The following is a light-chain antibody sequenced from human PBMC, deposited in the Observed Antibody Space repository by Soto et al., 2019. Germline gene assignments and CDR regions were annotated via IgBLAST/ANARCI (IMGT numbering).Light chain of an antibody. V-gene: IGLV2-11*01. CDR2: DVN. Sequence: QSALTQPRSVSGSPGQSVTISCAGTSSDVGGYNYVSWYQQHPGKVPKLMMYDVNRRPSGVPDRFSGSKSGYTASLTISGLQAEDEADYYCCSYAGRYAVFGTGTKLTVL. J-gene: IGLJ1*01. CDR1: SSDVGGYNY. CDR3: CSYAGRYAV.